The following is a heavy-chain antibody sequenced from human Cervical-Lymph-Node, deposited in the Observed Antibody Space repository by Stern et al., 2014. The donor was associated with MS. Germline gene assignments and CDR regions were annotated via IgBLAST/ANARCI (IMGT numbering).Heavy chain of an antibody. CDR2: FSTYTGYT. V-gene: IGHV1-18*01. J-gene: IGHJ6*02. D-gene: IGHD2-15*01. CDR1: GYSFTSFTGNG. Sequence: QVQLVESGAEVKKPGASVKISCKASGYSFTSFTGNGIGWARQTLGQGLAWLRWFSTYTGYTNYAQKFQGRDTVTTDTSTNTAYMDLGSLTSDDTAVYYCARSLGPYCSGATCSFYRHGMDVWGQGTTVTVSS. CDR3: ARSLGPYCSGATCSFYRHGMDV.